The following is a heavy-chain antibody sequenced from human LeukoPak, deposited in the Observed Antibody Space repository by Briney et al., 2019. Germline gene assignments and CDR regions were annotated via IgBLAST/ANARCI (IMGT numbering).Heavy chain of an antibody. CDR1: GFTFDDYA. J-gene: IGHJ4*02. CDR3: ASAYGDYGAPSKN. V-gene: IGHV3-9*01. CDR2: ISWNSGSI. Sequence: GGSLRLSCAASGFTFDDYAVHWVRQAPGKGLEWVSGISWNSGSIGYADSVKGRFTISRDNAKNSLYLQMNSLRAEDTALYYCASAYGDYGAPSKNWGQGTLVTVSS. D-gene: IGHD4-17*01.